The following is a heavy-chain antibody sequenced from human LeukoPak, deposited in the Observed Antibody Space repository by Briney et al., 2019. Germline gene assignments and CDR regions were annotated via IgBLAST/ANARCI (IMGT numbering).Heavy chain of an antibody. D-gene: IGHD4-11*01. CDR2: INPNRGGT. V-gene: IGHV1-2*02. J-gene: IGHJ5*02. CDR1: GYTFTGYY. CDR3: VRAGELQYYWFDP. Sequence: ASVKVSCKASGYTFTGYYMHWVRQAPGQGLEWMGWINPNRGGTNYAQKFQGRVTMTRDTSISTAYMELSRLRSDDTAVYYCVRAGELQYYWFDPWGQGTLVTVSS.